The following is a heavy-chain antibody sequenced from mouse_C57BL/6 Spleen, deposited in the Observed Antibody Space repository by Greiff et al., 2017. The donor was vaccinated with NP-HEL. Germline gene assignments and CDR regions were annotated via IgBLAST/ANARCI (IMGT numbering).Heavy chain of an antibody. CDR2: IDPEDGET. CDR1: GFNIKDYY. Sequence: EVQLQQSGAELVKPGASVKLSCTASGFNIKDYYMHWVKQRTEQGLEWIGRIDPEDGETKYAPKFQGKATMTADTSSNTAYLQLSSLTSEDTAVYYCAREGLLKGLDYWGQGTTLTVSS. D-gene: IGHD2-3*01. CDR3: AREGLLKGLDY. V-gene: IGHV14-2*01. J-gene: IGHJ2*01.